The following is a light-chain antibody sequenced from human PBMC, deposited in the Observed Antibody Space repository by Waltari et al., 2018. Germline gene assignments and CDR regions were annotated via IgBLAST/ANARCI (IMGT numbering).Light chain of an antibody. CDR3: QQSFNTPRT. CDR2: TTS. J-gene: IGKJ2*01. V-gene: IGKV1-39*01. CDR1: QSITRY. Sequence: PSSLSASVGDRVTITCRASQSITRYLNWYQQKPGKAPKLLIYTTSTLQSDIPSRFSGSGSGTDFTLTISSLQPEDFATYYCQQSFNTPRTFGQGTKLEIK.